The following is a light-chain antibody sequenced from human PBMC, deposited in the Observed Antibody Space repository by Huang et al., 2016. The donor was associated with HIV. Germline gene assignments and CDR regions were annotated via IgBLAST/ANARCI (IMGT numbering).Light chain of an antibody. Sequence: IQLTQSPSSLSASVGDRVTITCRASQGISNSLVWYQQKPGRAPKLLIYAASTLQSGVTSRFSGSGSGTEFTLTISSLQPEDSATYYCQQFSSYSPLTFGGGTKVEIK. CDR3: QQFSSYSPLT. CDR2: AAS. V-gene: IGKV1-9*01. CDR1: QGISNS. J-gene: IGKJ4*01.